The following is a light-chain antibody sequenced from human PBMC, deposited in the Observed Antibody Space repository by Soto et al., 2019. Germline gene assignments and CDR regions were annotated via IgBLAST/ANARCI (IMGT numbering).Light chain of an antibody. Sequence: QSVLTQPPSVSGAPGQRVTISCTGSSSNIGAGYDVHWYQQLPGTAPKLLIYGNSNRPSGVPDRFSGSKSGTSASLAITGLQAEDEADYYFQSYDRSLRVVFGGGTKLTVL. V-gene: IGLV1-40*01. J-gene: IGLJ2*01. CDR1: SSNIGAGYD. CDR3: QSYDRSLRVV. CDR2: GNS.